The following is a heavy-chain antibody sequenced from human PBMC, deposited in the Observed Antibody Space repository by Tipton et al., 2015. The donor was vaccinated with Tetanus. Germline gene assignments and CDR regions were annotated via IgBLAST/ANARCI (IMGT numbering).Heavy chain of an antibody. D-gene: IGHD6-6*01. J-gene: IGHJ4*02. CDR3: GGDQERGARGWNYLDA. CDR2: IYFSGST. Sequence: LRLSCTVSGGSLSSGGYYWTWLRQHPGKGLESIGDIYFSGSTYYNPSLKSRVTISVDTSKNQFSLRLNSVTAADAAVYYCGGDQERGARGWNYLDAWGQGTLVTVSS. V-gene: IGHV4-31*03. CDR1: GGSLSSGGYY.